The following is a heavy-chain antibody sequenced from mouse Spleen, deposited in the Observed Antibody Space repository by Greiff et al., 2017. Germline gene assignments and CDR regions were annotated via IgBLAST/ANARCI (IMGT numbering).Heavy chain of an antibody. J-gene: IGHJ4*01. CDR1: GFNIKDTY. CDR3: ATITTEDAMDY. Sequence: VQLQQSGAELVKPGASVKLSCTASGFNIKDTYMHWVKQRPEQGLEWIGRIDPANGNTKYDPKFQGKATITADTSSNTAYLQLSSLTSEDTAVYYCATITTEDAMDYWGQGTSVTVSS. V-gene: IGHV14-3*02. D-gene: IGHD1-1*01. CDR2: IDPANGNT.